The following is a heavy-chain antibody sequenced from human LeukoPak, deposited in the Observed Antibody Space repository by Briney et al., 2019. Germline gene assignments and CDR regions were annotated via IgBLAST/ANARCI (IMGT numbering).Heavy chain of an antibody. Sequence: GGSLRLSCSASGFTFSSHAMNWVRQAPGKGLVWVSRINTDGSSTSYADSVKGRFTISRDNAKNTLYLQMNSLRAEDTAVYYCASPYYDFWSGYIDAFDIWGQGTMVTVSS. CDR1: GFTFSSHA. CDR3: ASPYYDFWSGYIDAFDI. V-gene: IGHV3-74*01. J-gene: IGHJ3*02. CDR2: INTDGSST. D-gene: IGHD3-3*01.